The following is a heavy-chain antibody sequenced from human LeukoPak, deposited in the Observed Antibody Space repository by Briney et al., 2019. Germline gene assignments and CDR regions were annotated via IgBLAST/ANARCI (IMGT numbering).Heavy chain of an antibody. Sequence: GASLKISCKGSGYIFTNYWIAWVRQMPGKGLEWMGIIFPGDSDTRYSPSFQGQVTISADKSISTAYLQWSSLKASDTAMYYCVKHSSAQQWLPLDYWGQGTLVTVSS. V-gene: IGHV5-51*01. J-gene: IGHJ4*02. D-gene: IGHD6-19*01. CDR3: VKHSSAQQWLPLDY. CDR2: IFPGDSDT. CDR1: GYIFTNYW.